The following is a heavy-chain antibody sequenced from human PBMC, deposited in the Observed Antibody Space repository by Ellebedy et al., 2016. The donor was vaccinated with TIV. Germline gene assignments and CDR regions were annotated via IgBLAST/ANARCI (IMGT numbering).Heavy chain of an antibody. CDR3: ARDSLDYYDNNYYSYFDC. CDR2: GKTNNEGGTT. Sequence: GESLKISCAASGITLSNAWMNWVRQAPGKGLEWVGRGKTNNEGGTTDYGAPVRGRFIISRDDSKNTLYLQMNSLRSEDTAVYYCARDSLDYYDNNYYSYFDCWGQGTLVTVSS. V-gene: IGHV3-15*07. CDR1: GITLSNAW. D-gene: IGHD3-22*01. J-gene: IGHJ4*02.